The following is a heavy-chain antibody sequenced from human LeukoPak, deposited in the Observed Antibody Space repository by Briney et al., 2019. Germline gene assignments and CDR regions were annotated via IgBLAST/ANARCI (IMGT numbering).Heavy chain of an antibody. CDR3: ARGRYYDSSGYFDY. J-gene: IGHJ4*02. V-gene: IGHV3-30*03. D-gene: IGHD3-22*01. CDR2: ISFDGSNK. Sequence: GGSLRLSCAVSGFTFSNYGMHWVRQAPGKGLEWVALISFDGSNKYYSDSVKGRFTISRDNAKNSLFLQMNSLRDDDTAVYYCARGRYYDSSGYFDYWGQGTLVTVSS. CDR1: GFTFSNYG.